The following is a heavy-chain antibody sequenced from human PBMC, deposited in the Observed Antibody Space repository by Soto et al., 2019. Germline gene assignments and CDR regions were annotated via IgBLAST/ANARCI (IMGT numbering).Heavy chain of an antibody. CDR2: IYHSGTT. D-gene: IGHD3-22*01. CDR3: ARATYDSLDY. Sequence: PSETLSLTCAVSGFSISSGYYWGWIRQPPGKGLEWIGSIYHSGTTYYNASLKSRVTMSVDTSKNQFSLNLRSVTAADTAVYYCARATYDSLDYWGLGTLVTVSS. CDR1: GFSISSGYY. J-gene: IGHJ4*02. V-gene: IGHV4-38-2*01.